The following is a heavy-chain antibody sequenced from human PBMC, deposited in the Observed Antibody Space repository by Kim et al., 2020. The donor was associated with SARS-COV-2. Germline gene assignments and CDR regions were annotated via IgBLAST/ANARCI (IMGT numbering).Heavy chain of an antibody. CDR1: GGTFSSYA. CDR3: ASSVVPAENAFDI. CDR2: IIPILGIA. D-gene: IGHD2-2*01. V-gene: IGHV1-69*04. J-gene: IGHJ3*02. Sequence: SVKVSCKASGGTFSSYAISWVRQAPGQGLEWMGRIIPILGIANYAQKFQGRVTITAGKSTSTAYMELSSLRSEDTAVYYCASSVVPAENAFDIWGQGTMVTVSS.